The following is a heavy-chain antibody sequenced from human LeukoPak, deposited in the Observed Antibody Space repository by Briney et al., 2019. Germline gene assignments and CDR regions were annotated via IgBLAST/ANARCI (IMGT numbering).Heavy chain of an antibody. CDR2: IYYSGST. CDR3: ARSPPYYYDSSSYLGYFDY. CDR1: GGSISSGGYY. Sequence: SETLSLTCTVSGGSISSGGYYWSWIRQHPGKGLEWIGYIYYSGSTYYNPSLKSRVTISVDTSKNQFSLKLSSVTAADTAVYYCARSPPYYYDSSSYLGYFDYWGQGTLVTVSS. J-gene: IGHJ4*02. D-gene: IGHD3-22*01. V-gene: IGHV4-31*03.